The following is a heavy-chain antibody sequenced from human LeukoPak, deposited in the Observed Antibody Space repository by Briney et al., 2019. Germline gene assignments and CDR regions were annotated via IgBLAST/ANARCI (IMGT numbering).Heavy chain of an antibody. CDR3: ARVGGMVRVSMDV. Sequence: ASVKVSCKASGYTFTSYYMHWVRQAPGQGLEWMGIINPSGGSTSYAQKFRGRVTMTRDTSTSTVYMELSSLRSEDTAVYYCARVGGMVRVSMDVWGQGTTVTVSS. J-gene: IGHJ6*02. CDR2: INPSGGST. D-gene: IGHD3-10*01. CDR1: GYTFTSYY. V-gene: IGHV1-46*01.